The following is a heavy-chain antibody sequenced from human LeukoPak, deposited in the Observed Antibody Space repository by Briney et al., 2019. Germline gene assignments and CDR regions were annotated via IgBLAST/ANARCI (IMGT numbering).Heavy chain of an antibody. CDR1: GFTFSSYS. Sequence: PGGSLRLSCAASGFTFSSYSMNWVRQAPGKGLEWVSYISSSSSTIYYADSVKGRFTISRDNAKNSLYLQMSSLRAEDTAVYYCARVYCGGDCYSPFDYWGQGTLVTVSS. D-gene: IGHD2-21*02. CDR3: ARVYCGGDCYSPFDY. V-gene: IGHV3-48*01. CDR2: ISSSSSTI. J-gene: IGHJ4*02.